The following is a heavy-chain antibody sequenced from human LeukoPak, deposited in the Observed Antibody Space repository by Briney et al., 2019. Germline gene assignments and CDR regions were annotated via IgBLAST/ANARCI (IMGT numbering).Heavy chain of an antibody. V-gene: IGHV3-30-3*01. CDR1: GFTFSSHA. Sequence: SGGSLRLSCAASGFTFSSHAMHWVRQAPGKGLDWVAVIQYDGSTKYYADSVKGRFTISRDNSRNTLDLQMNGLRAEDTAIYYCARDISGSYTVDYWGQGVLVTVSS. CDR3: ARDISGSYTVDY. CDR2: IQYDGSTK. D-gene: IGHD1-26*01. J-gene: IGHJ4*02.